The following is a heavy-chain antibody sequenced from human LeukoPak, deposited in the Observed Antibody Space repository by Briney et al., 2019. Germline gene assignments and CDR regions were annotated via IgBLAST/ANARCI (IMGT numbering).Heavy chain of an antibody. CDR2: IIPIFGTA. J-gene: IGHJ4*02. CDR1: GGTFSSYA. D-gene: IGHD3-16*02. Sequence: GASVKVSCKASGGTFSSYAISWVRQAPGQGLEWMGGIIPIFGTANYAQKFQGRVTITADEFTSTAYMELSSLRSEDTVVYYCGLRLGELSEVDYWGQGTLVTVSS. CDR3: GLRLGELSEVDY. V-gene: IGHV1-69*13.